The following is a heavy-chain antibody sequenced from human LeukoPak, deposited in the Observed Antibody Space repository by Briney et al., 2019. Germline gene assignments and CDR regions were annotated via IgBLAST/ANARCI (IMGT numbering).Heavy chain of an antibody. CDR3: ARAAMENYYYYYMDV. Sequence: ASVKVSCKASGYTFTGYYMHWVRQAPGQGLEWMGWINPNSDVTNYAQKFQGRVTMTRDTSISTAYMELSSLRSDDTAVYYCARAAMENYYYYYMDVWGKGTTVTISS. D-gene: IGHD5-18*01. CDR2: INPNSDVT. CDR1: GYTFTGYY. J-gene: IGHJ6*03. V-gene: IGHV1-2*02.